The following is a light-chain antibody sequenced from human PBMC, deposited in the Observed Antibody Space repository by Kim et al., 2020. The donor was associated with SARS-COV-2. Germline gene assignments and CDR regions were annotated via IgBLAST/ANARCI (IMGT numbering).Light chain of an antibody. V-gene: IGLV3-19*01. Sequence: ALGKTVRIKCQGDSRRSYYASWYQQKPGQAPVFVIYGENNRPSGIPDRFSGSSSGNTASLTITGAQAEDEADYYCNCRDSSGNHLVFGGGTQLTVL. CDR3: NCRDSSGNHLV. CDR1: SRRSYY. J-gene: IGLJ2*01. CDR2: GEN.